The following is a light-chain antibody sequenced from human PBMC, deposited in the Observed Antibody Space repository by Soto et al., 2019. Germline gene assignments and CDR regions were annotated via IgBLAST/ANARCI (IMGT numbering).Light chain of an antibody. CDR3: QQYGSSPSI. V-gene: IGKV3-20*01. CDR1: QTIRSNY. J-gene: IGKJ1*01. CDR2: GAS. Sequence: ETVLTQSPGTLSLSPGERANLSCRASQTIRSNYLAWYRQTPGQAPRLLIYGASNRATGIADRFSGSGSGTDINLIISRLEPEDFALYYCQQYGSSPSIFGQATKVEIK.